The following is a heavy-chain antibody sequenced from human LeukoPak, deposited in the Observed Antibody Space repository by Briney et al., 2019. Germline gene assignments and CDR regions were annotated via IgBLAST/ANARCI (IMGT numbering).Heavy chain of an antibody. Sequence: PSETLSLTCAVYGGSFSGYYWSWIRQPPGKGLEWIGEINHSGSTNYNPSHKSRVTISVDTSKNQFSLKLSSVTAADTAVYYCARVVVVPAAFVDYWGQGTLVTVSS. J-gene: IGHJ4*02. CDR1: GGSFSGYY. CDR2: INHSGST. CDR3: ARVVVVPAAFVDY. D-gene: IGHD2-2*01. V-gene: IGHV4-34*01.